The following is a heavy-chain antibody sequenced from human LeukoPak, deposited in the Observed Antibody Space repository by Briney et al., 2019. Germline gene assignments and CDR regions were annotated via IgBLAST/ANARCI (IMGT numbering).Heavy chain of an antibody. J-gene: IGHJ5*02. Sequence: GGSLRLSCAASGXTFSSYGMHWVRQAPGKGLEYVSAVSSNGGSTYYADSVKGRFTISRDNSKNTVYLQMSSVRAEDTAVYYCVKETYSSLSSRFDPWGQGTLVTVSS. V-gene: IGHV3-64D*09. CDR1: GXTFSSYG. CDR3: VKETYSSLSSRFDP. D-gene: IGHD2-21*01. CDR2: VSSNGGST.